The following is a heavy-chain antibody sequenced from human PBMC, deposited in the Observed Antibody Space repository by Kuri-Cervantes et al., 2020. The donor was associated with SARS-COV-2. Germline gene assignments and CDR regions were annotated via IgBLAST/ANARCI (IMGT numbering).Heavy chain of an antibody. D-gene: IGHD2-8*01. CDR3: ATVLMVYAIGGMDV. CDR2: IYSSGST. V-gene: IGHV4-39*01. CDR1: DGSISSSSYD. Sequence: ESLKISCTVSDGSISSSSYDWGWIRQPPGKGLQWIGSIYSSGSTHYNPSLKSRVTLSVDTSKNQFSLKLSSVTAADTAVYYCATVLMVYAIGGMDVWGQGTTVTVSS. J-gene: IGHJ6*02.